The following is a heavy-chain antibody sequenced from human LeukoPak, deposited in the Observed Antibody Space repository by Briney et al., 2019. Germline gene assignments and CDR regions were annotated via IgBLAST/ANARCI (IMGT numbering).Heavy chain of an antibody. V-gene: IGHV1-69*13. CDR2: IIPIFGTA. CDR3: ARDLGAYYDSSGYSY. J-gene: IGHJ4*02. Sequence: SVKVSCKASGGTFSSYAISWVRQAPGQGLEWMGGIIPIFGTANYAQKFQGRVTITADESTSTAYMELSSLRSEDTAVYYYARDLGAYYDSSGYSYWGQGTLVTVSS. CDR1: GGTFSSYA. D-gene: IGHD3-22*01.